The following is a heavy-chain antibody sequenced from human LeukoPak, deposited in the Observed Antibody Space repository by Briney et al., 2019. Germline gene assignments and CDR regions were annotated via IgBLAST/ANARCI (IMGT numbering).Heavy chain of an antibody. Sequence: PGGSLRLSCAASGFTFSSYSMNWVRQAPGKGLEWVSSISSSSSYKYYADSVKGRFTISRDNAKNSLYLQMNSLRAEDTAVYYCAREEYSGSYYFDHWGQGTLVTVSS. CDR3: AREEYSGSYYFDH. D-gene: IGHD1-26*01. CDR2: ISSSSSYK. J-gene: IGHJ4*02. V-gene: IGHV3-21*01. CDR1: GFTFSSYS.